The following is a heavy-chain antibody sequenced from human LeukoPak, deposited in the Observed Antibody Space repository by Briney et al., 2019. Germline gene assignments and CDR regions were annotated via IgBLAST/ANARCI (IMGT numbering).Heavy chain of an antibody. Sequence: SETLSLTCTVSGGSISSSSYYWGWIRQPPGKGLEWIGSIYYSGSTYYNPSLKSRVPISVDTSKNQFSLKLSSVTAADTAVYYCASHLITYYDFWSGYSLDYWGQGTLVTVSS. CDR2: IYYSGST. CDR3: ASHLITYYDFWSGYSLDY. V-gene: IGHV4-39*01. D-gene: IGHD3-3*01. J-gene: IGHJ4*02. CDR1: GGSISSSSYY.